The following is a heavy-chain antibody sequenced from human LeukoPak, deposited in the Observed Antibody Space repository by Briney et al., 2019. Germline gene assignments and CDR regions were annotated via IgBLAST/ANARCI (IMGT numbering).Heavy chain of an antibody. CDR2: IDPSGGST. CDR1: AYTFSEYL. V-gene: IGHV1-46*01. CDR3: ARDLGLRGVTNWFDP. J-gene: IGHJ5*02. D-gene: IGHD3-10*01. Sequence: ASVKVSCKASAYTFSEYLMHLVRQAPGQGLEWMGIIDPSGGSTVYAQKFQGRVTMTRDTSTSTVYMELSSLRSDDTAVYYCARDLGLRGVTNWFDPWGQGTLVTVSS.